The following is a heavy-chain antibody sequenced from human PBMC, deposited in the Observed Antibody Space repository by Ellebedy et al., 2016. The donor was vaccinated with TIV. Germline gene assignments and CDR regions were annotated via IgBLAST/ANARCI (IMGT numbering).Heavy chain of an antibody. CDR2: VSGSGKTT. V-gene: IGHV3-48*04. CDR3: ARVRSVYQYMDV. J-gene: IGHJ6*03. D-gene: IGHD2-8*01. CDR1: GSTFSTYS. Sequence: PGGSLRLSCTASGSTFSTYSMNWVRQAPGKGLEWVSYVSGSGKTTYYTDSVKGRFTISRDNAKNSLYLHMNSLRAEDTAMYYCARVRSVYQYMDVWGKGTMVTVSS.